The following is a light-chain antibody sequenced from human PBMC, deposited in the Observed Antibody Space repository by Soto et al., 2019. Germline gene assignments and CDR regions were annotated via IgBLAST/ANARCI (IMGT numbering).Light chain of an antibody. V-gene: IGKV4-1*01. Sequence: DIVMTQSPDSLAVSLGERATINCKSSQSVLYSPNNKNYLAWYQQKPGQPPKLLFYWASTRESGVPDRFSGSGSGTDFTLTISSLQAEDVAVYYCQQHHSAPLTFGVGTKVEIK. J-gene: IGKJ4*01. CDR3: QQHHSAPLT. CDR1: QSVLYSPNNKNY. CDR2: WAS.